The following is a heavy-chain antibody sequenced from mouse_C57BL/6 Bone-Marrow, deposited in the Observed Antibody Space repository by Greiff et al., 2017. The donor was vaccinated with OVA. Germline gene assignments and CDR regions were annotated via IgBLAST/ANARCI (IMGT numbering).Heavy chain of an antibody. Sequence: EVQLQQSGAELVRPGASVKLSCTASGFNIKDDYMHWVKQRPEQGLEWIGWIDPENGDTEYASKFQGKATITADTSSNPAYLQLSSLPSEDTAVYYCIPITTVVDWYFDVWGTGTTVTVSS. J-gene: IGHJ1*03. CDR3: IPITTVVDWYFDV. CDR2: IDPENGDT. V-gene: IGHV14-4*01. CDR1: GFNIKDDY. D-gene: IGHD1-1*01.